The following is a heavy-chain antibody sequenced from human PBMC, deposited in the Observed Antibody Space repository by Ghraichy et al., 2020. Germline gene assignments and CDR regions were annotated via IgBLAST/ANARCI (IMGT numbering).Heavy chain of an antibody. Sequence: SETLSLTCTVSGDSIRTYYWSWIRQPPGKGLEWIGYIDYSGSTNYNSSLKSRVTISIDTSKHQFSLQLTSVTAADTAVYYCARAGSGYSFNVWGHGTMVTVSS. D-gene: IGHD3-22*01. CDR1: GDSIRTYY. V-gene: IGHV4-59*01. CDR2: IDYSGST. J-gene: IGHJ3*01. CDR3: ARAGSGYSFNV.